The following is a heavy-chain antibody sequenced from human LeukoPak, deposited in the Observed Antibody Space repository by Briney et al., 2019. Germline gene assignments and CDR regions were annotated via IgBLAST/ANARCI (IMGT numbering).Heavy chain of an antibody. D-gene: IGHD3-10*01. CDR2: INHSGST. CDR1: GGSFSGYY. J-gene: IGHJ4*02. V-gene: IGHV4-34*01. CDR3: ARSLYGSGSV. Sequence: SETLSLTCAVYGGSFSGYYWSWIRQPPGKGLELVGDINHSGSTNYNPSLKSRVTISVHTSKNQFSLKLSSVTAADTAVYYCARSLYGSGSVWGQGTLVTVSS.